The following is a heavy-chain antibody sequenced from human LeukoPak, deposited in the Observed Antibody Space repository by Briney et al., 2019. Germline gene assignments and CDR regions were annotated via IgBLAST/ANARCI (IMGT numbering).Heavy chain of an antibody. D-gene: IGHD5-18*01. J-gene: IGHJ4*02. CDR1: GFTFSSYA. V-gene: IGHV3-30-3*01. Sequence: PGRSLRLSCAASGFTFSSYAMHWVRQAPGKGLEWVAVISYDGSNKYYADSVKGRFTISRDNSKNTLYLQMNSLRAEDTAVYYCARDWDTGAYDYWGQGTPVTVSS. CDR3: ARDWDTGAYDY. CDR2: ISYDGSNK.